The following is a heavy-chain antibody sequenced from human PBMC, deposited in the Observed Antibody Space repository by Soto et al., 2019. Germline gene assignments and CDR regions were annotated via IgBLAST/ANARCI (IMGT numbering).Heavy chain of an antibody. CDR1: VTSISSYY. Sequence: PSETLSLTCTVSVTSISSYYWSWIRQPPGKGLEWIANIHYVGTTNYNPSLASRVTLSVDTSKNQFSLKMTSVTAADRAMYFCARYNSYAIDYWGRGTLVTVS. V-gene: IGHV4-59*01. D-gene: IGHD2-8*01. CDR2: IHYVGTT. J-gene: IGHJ4*02. CDR3: ARYNSYAIDY.